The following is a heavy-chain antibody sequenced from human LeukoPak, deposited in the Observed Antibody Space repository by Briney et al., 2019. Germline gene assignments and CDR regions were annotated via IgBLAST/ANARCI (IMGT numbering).Heavy chain of an antibody. D-gene: IGHD3-22*01. Sequence: PSETLSLTCTVSVGSISTYYCSWIRQPPRQGMDWMGYIYYSGSTNYNPSLQSRVTISVDTSKNQFSLKLSSVTSADTAVYYCARERDSSGFDAFDIWGQGTMVTVSS. CDR2: IYYSGST. CDR1: VGSISTYY. CDR3: ARERDSSGFDAFDI. V-gene: IGHV4-59*01. J-gene: IGHJ3*02.